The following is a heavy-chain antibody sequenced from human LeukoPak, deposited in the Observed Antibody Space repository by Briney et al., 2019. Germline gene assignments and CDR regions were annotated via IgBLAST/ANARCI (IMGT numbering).Heavy chain of an antibody. CDR2: INHSGST. Sequence: SETLSHTCAVYGGSFSGYYWSWIRQPPGKGLEWIGEINHSGSTNYNPSLKSRVTISVDTSKNQFSLKLSSVTAADTAVYYCARESSVYYGSGSRPYYFDYWGQGTLVTVSS. D-gene: IGHD3-10*01. J-gene: IGHJ4*02. V-gene: IGHV4-34*01. CDR3: ARESSVYYGSGSRPYYFDY. CDR1: GGSFSGYY.